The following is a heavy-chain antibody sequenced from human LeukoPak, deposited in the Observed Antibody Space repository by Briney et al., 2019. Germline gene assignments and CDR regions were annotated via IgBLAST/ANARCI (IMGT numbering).Heavy chain of an antibody. Sequence: PSETLSLTCTVSGDSISSGDYYWSWIRQPPGKGLEWIGYIYYSGSTNYNPSLKSRITISVDTSKNQFSLKLSSVTAADTAVYYCATGRLLGGYRGSYMGPLIYWGQGTLVTVSS. CDR3: ATGRLLGGYRGSYMGPLIY. CDR2: IYYSGST. D-gene: IGHD1-26*01. CDR1: GDSISSGDYY. J-gene: IGHJ4*02. V-gene: IGHV4-30-4*02.